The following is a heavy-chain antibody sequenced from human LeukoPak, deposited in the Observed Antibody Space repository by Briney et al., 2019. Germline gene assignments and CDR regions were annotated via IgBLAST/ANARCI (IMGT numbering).Heavy chain of an antibody. Sequence: TGGSLRLSCAASGFTVSSNYMSWVRQAPGKGLEWVSVIYSGGSTYYADSVKGRFTISRDNSKNTLYLQMNSLRAEDTAVYYCARDLGFGDPTGYFDLWGRGTLVTVSS. CDR1: GFTVSSNY. CDR2: IYSGGST. D-gene: IGHD3-10*01. V-gene: IGHV3-53*01. CDR3: ARDLGFGDPTGYFDL. J-gene: IGHJ2*01.